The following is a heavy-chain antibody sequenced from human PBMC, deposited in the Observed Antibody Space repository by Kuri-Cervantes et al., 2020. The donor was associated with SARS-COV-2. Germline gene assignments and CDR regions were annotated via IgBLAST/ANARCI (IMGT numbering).Heavy chain of an antibody. CDR1: GGSISSYY. Sequence: ESLKISCTVSGGSISSYYWSWIRQPPGKGLEWIGYIYYSGSTNYNPSLKSRVTISVDTSKNQFPLKLSSVTAADTAVYYCARQGSSGWYLGYWGQGTLVTVSS. CDR2: IYYSGST. J-gene: IGHJ4*02. V-gene: IGHV4-59*08. D-gene: IGHD6-19*01. CDR3: ARQGSSGWYLGY.